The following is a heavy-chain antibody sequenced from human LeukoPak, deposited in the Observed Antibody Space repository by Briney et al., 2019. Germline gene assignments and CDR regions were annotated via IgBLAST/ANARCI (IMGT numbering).Heavy chain of an antibody. J-gene: IGHJ4*02. CDR1: GFTFSNAW. CDR2: IRSKTDGGAT. CDR3: TIYVAVAGTRHFDS. D-gene: IGHD6-19*01. Sequence: GGSLRLSCAASGFTFSNAWMSWVRQAPGKGLEWIGRIRSKTDGGATDYAEPVKDRFTISRDDSKNTLFLQINSQKAEDTAVYYCTIYVAVAGTRHFDSWGQGALVTVSS. V-gene: IGHV3-15*01.